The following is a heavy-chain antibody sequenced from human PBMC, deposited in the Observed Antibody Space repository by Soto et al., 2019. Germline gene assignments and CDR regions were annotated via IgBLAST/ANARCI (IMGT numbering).Heavy chain of an antibody. CDR1: GFTFSTYA. V-gene: IGHV3-23*01. D-gene: IGHD6-13*01. CDR3: ARVPIAADEHFDY. CDR2: IRGSGDST. Sequence: PGGSLRLSCAASGFTFSTYAMSWVRQAPGKGLEWVSGIRGSGDSTHYADSVKGRFTISRDNSKNTLYLQMNSLRAEDTAVYYCARVPIAADEHFDYWGQGTLVTVSS. J-gene: IGHJ4*02.